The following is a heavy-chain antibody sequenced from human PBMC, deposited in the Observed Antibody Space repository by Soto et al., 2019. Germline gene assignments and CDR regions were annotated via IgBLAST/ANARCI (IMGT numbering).Heavy chain of an antibody. V-gene: IGHV3-53*01. Sequence: EVQLVESGGGLIQPGGSLRLSCAASGFTVSSTYMTWVRQAPGKGLEWVSGIYGGLPTSYADSVKGRFTIPRDNSKNTLFLQMNSLGAEDTAVYYCARDRIGAAGTARFNYYYGMDVWGQGTTVTVSS. CDR1: GFTVSSTY. D-gene: IGHD6-13*01. CDR3: ARDRIGAAGTARFNYYYGMDV. J-gene: IGHJ6*02. CDR2: IYGGLPT.